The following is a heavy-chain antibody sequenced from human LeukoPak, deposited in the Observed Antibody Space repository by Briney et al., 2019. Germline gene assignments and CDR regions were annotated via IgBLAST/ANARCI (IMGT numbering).Heavy chain of an antibody. Sequence: GGSLRLSCAVSGFTFSMYAMAWVRQAPGKGLEWVSGISDNTYYADSVRGRLTISRDNSKNTLYLQMNSLRAEDTAVYYCAKGQGSEIYKYYFDYWGQGALVTVSS. D-gene: IGHD3-10*01. J-gene: IGHJ4*02. V-gene: IGHV3-23*01. CDR3: AKGQGSEIYKYYFDY. CDR1: GFTFSMYA. CDR2: ISDNT.